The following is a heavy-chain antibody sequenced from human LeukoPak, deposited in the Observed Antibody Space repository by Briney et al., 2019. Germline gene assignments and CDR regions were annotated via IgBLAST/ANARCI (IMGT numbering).Heavy chain of an antibody. Sequence: GGSLRLSCAASGFTFSDYYMSWIRQAPGKGLEWVSYISSSGDTIFYADSVKGRFTISRDNAKNSLSLQVNSVRDEDTAVYFCARDPPPYGGKGSGAFDIWGQGTMVTVSS. CDR1: GFTFSDYY. CDR3: ARDPPPYGGKGSGAFDI. CDR2: ISSSGDTI. D-gene: IGHD4-23*01. V-gene: IGHV3-11*04. J-gene: IGHJ3*02.